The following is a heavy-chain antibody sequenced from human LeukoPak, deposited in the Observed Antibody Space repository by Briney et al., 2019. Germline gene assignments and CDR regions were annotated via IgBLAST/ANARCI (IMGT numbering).Heavy chain of an antibody. CDR1: GYTLTELS. D-gene: IGHD6-13*01. CDR3: ATGYLVTAGLMDV. J-gene: IGHJ6*02. Sequence: ASVKVSCKVSGYTLTELSMFWVRQAPGKGLEWMGSFYPEDGKTVYAQKFQGRVTMTEDTSTDTAYMELSSLRSEGTAVYYCATGYLVTAGLMDVWGQGTTVTVSS. V-gene: IGHV1-24*01. CDR2: FYPEDGKT.